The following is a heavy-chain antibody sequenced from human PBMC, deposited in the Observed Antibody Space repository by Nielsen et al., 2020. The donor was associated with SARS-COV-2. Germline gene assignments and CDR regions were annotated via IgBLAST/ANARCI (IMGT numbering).Heavy chain of an antibody. V-gene: IGHV1-3*01. J-gene: IGHJ4*02. CDR1: GYTFTSYA. CDR3: ARGFFRSRDDFWSGYRENYFDY. Sequence: ASVKVSCKASGYTFTSYAMHWVRQAPGQRLEWMGWINAGNGNTKYSQKFQGRVTITRDTSASTAYMELSSLRSEDTAVYYCARGFFRSRDDFWSGYRENYFDYWGQGTLVTVSS. CDR2: INAGNGNT. D-gene: IGHD3-3*01.